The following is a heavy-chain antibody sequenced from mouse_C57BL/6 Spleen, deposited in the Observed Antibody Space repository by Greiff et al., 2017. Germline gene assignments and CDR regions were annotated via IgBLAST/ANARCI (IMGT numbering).Heavy chain of an antibody. V-gene: IGHV1-15*01. CDR2: IDPETGGT. J-gene: IGHJ3*01. Sequence: QVQLQQSGAELVRPGASVTLSCKASGYPFTDYEMHWVKHTPVPGLEWIGAIDPETGGTAYNQKFKGKAILTADKSSSTAYMELRSLTSEDSAVYYCTRWATVPTPWFAYWGQGTLVTVAA. D-gene: IGHD1-1*01. CDR3: TRWATVPTPWFAY. CDR1: GYPFTDYE.